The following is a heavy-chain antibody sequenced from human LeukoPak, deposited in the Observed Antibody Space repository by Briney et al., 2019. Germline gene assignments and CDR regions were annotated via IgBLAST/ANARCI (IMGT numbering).Heavy chain of an antibody. V-gene: IGHV3-73*01. CDR2: IRSKANSYAT. D-gene: IGHD6-13*01. CDR1: GFTFSGPA. J-gene: IGHJ6*03. Sequence: GGSLRLSCAASGFTFSGPAMHWVRQASGKGLEWVGRIRSKANSYATAYAASVKGRFTISRDNSKNTLYLQMNSLRAEDTAVYYCAKDARIAAAGTGRYYYYMDVWGKGTTVTISS. CDR3: AKDARIAAAGTGRYYYYMDV.